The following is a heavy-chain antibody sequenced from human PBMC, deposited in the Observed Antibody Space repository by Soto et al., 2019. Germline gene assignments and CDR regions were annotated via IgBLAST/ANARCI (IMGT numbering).Heavy chain of an antibody. V-gene: IGHV1-46*01. Sequence: VQLVQSGAEVKKPGASVKVSCKASGYTFTNYYIHWVRQAPGQGLEWMGIINPSGGSTDYTQKFQDRVTMSRDTSTSTVYLELSSLRSEDTAVYYCARDHRLLWFGELLIWCQGPLVTVSS. J-gene: IGHJ4*02. CDR1: GYTFTNYY. CDR2: INPSGGST. CDR3: ARDHRLLWFGELLI. D-gene: IGHD3-10*01.